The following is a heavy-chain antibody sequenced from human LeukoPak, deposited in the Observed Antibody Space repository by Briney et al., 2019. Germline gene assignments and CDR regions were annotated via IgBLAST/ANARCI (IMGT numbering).Heavy chain of an antibody. J-gene: IGHJ2*01. CDR3: ARGGYSSSFGRYFDL. D-gene: IGHD6-6*01. V-gene: IGHV4-59*01. CDR1: GGSISSYY. CDR2: TYYSGST. Sequence: SETLSLTCTVSGGSISSYYWSWIRQPPGKGLEWIGYTYYSGSTYYNPSLKSRVTISVDTSKNQFSLKLSSVTAADTAVYYCARGGYSSSFGRYFDLWGRGTLVTVSS.